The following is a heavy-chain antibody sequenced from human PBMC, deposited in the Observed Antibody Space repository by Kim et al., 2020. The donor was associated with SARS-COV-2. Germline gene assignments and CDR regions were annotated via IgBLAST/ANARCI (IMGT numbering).Heavy chain of an antibody. J-gene: IGHJ4*02. CDR2: R. D-gene: IGHD2-2*01. V-gene: IGHV3-11*01. CDR3: ARDLYDQAADY. Sequence: RQHEDSGGGRFSIARDNAKNALYLQMSSLRAEDTAVYYCARDLYDQAADYWGQGTLVTVSS.